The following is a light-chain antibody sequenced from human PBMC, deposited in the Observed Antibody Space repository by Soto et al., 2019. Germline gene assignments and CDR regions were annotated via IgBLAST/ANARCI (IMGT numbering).Light chain of an antibody. Sequence: EIVMTQSPATLSVSPGERATLSCRASQSVSSNLAWYQQKPCQAPRLLIYGASTRATGIPARFSGSGSGTEFTLTINRPQSEDFAVYYCQHYNNWPLTFGGGTKVDIK. CDR2: GAS. CDR1: QSVSSN. V-gene: IGKV3-15*01. J-gene: IGKJ4*01. CDR3: QHYNNWPLT.